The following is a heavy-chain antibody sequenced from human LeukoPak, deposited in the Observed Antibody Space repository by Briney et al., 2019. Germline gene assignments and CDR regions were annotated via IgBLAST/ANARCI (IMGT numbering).Heavy chain of an antibody. CDR3: ARDRVGALLDLYNWIDP. CDR1: GYTSTGYY. J-gene: IGHJ5*02. V-gene: IGHV1-2*02. D-gene: IGHD3-10*01. CDR2: INPNSGGT. Sequence: GASVKVSCKASGYTSTGYYRHWVRQAPGQGLEWMGWINPNSGGTNYAQKFQGRVTMTRDTSISTAYMELSRLRSDDTAVYYCARDRVGALLDLYNWIDPWGQGTLVTVSS.